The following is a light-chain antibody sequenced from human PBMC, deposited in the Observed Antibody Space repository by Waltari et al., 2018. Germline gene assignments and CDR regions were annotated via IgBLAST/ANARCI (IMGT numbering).Light chain of an antibody. Sequence: QSALTQPASVSGSPGQSITISCTGTSRDVGGYNYVSWYQQHPGKAPKLIIFEVTNRPSGVSDRFSASKSGNTASLTVSGLQAEDEADYYCTSYTRSDTLVFGGGTKVTVL. CDR1: SRDVGGYNY. J-gene: IGLJ2*01. CDR2: EVT. V-gene: IGLV2-14*01. CDR3: TSYTRSDTLV.